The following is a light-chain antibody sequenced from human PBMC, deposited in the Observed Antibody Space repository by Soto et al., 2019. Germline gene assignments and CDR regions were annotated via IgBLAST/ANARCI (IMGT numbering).Light chain of an antibody. Sequence: DIQMTQSPSSPSASVGDRVTITCRASQSIGTNVNWYRQKLEKAPELLIYSASSLEDGVPPRFSGSGSGSDFTLTLRSLQPEDFADYYCQQSYSTHPITFGQGTRLDIK. J-gene: IGKJ5*01. CDR3: QQSYSTHPIT. V-gene: IGKV1-39*01. CDR1: QSIGTN. CDR2: SAS.